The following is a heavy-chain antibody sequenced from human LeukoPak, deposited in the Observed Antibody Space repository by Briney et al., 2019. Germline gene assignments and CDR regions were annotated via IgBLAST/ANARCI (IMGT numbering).Heavy chain of an antibody. V-gene: IGHV1-18*01. J-gene: IGHJ3*02. D-gene: IGHD6-13*01. CDR1: GYTFTSYG. Sequence: GASVKVSCKASGYTFTSYGISWVRQAPGQGLEWMGWISAYNGNTNYAQKLQGRVTMTTDTSTSTAYMELRSLRSDDTAVYYCARDHSSDIVAAAAPYDAFDIWGQGTMVTVSS. CDR2: ISAYNGNT. CDR3: ARDHSSDIVAAAAPYDAFDI.